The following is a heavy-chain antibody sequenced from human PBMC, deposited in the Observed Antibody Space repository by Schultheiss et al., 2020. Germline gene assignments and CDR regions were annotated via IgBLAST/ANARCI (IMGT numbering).Heavy chain of an antibody. Sequence: ASVKVSCKASGYTFTGYYMHWVRQAPGQGLEWMGWINPNSGGTNYAQKFQGRVTMTRDTSISTAYMELSRLRSDDTAVYYCARAGDSSGYRYYYYYYGMDVWGQGTTVNVYS. J-gene: IGHJ6*02. CDR3: ARAGDSSGYRYYYYYYGMDV. V-gene: IGHV1-2*02. CDR1: GYTFTGYY. D-gene: IGHD3-22*01. CDR2: INPNSGGT.